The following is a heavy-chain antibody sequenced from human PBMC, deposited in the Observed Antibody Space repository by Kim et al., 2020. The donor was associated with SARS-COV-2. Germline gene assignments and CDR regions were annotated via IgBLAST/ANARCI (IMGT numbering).Heavy chain of an antibody. CDR1: GYTFTGFF. CDR2: INPNSGGT. J-gene: IGHJ4*02. D-gene: IGHD1-26*01. V-gene: IGHV1-2*02. Sequence: ASVKVSCKASGYTFTGFFVHWVRQAPGQGLEWVGWINPNSGGTNYAQKFQGRVTMTRDTSISTAYMELTSLRSDDTAVYYCARAAGVGIPGDYFDSWGQG. CDR3: ARAAGVGIPGDYFDS.